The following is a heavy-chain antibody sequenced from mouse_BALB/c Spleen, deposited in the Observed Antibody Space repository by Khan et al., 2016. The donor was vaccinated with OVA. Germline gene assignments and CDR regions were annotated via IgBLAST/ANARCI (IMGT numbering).Heavy chain of an antibody. CDR3: ASSPYGNFAY. J-gene: IGHJ3*01. CDR2: ISSDGDYT. V-gene: IGHV5-9-3*01. Sequence: EVQLVESGGGLVKPGGSLKLSCAASGFTFSTFAMSWVRQTPEQRLEWVATISSDGDYTYYPDNVTGLFTISRDNAKNTQYLQMSSLRSEDTAMDYCASSPYGNFAYWGQGTLVTVSA. D-gene: IGHD2-1*01. CDR1: GFTFSTFA.